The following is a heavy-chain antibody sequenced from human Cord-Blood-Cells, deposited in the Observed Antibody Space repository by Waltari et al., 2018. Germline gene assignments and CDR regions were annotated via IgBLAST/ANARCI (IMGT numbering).Heavy chain of an antibody. D-gene: IGHD3-3*01. CDR3: AKDRTTIFGVVIPPFDY. CDR1: GFTFSSYA. V-gene: IGHV3-23*01. Sequence: EVQLLESGGGLVQPGGSLRLSCAASGFTFSSYAMSWVRQAPGKGLEWVSALSGSGGSTYYADSVKGRFTISRDNSKNTLYLQMNSLRAEDTAVYYCAKDRTTIFGVVIPPFDYWGQGTLVTVSS. CDR2: LSGSGGST. J-gene: IGHJ4*02.